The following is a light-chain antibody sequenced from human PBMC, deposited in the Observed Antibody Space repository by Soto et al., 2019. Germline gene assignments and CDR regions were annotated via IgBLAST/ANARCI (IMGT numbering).Light chain of an antibody. Sequence: EIVLTQSPATLSLSPGERATLSCRASQSVSSYLAWYQQKPGQAPRLLIYDASNRATGIPARLSGSGSGTDFTLTIGSLEPEDFAVYYGEQRSNWPPVTFGQGTRLEIK. CDR2: DAS. J-gene: IGKJ5*01. CDR1: QSVSSY. V-gene: IGKV3-11*01. CDR3: EQRSNWPPVT.